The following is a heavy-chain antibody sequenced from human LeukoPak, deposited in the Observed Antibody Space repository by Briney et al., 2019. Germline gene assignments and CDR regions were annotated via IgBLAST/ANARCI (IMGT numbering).Heavy chain of an antibody. D-gene: IGHD3-16*01. CDR2: TYYRSKWYN. V-gene: IGHV6-1*01. CDR1: GDSVSSNSAG. CDR3: ARGGGAITT. J-gene: IGHJ5*02. Sequence: SQTLSLTCAISGDSVSSNSAGWSWIRQSPSRGLEWLGRTYYRSKWYNDYAVSVKSRITINPDTSKNQLSLQLNSVTPEDTAVFYCARGGGAITTLGQGTLVTVSS.